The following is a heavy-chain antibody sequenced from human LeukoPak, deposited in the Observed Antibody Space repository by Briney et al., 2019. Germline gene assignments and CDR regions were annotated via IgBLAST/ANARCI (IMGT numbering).Heavy chain of an antibody. CDR3: AKGLSIVGATYDY. D-gene: IGHD1-26*01. J-gene: IGHJ4*02. Sequence: GGSPRLSCAASGFTFSSYAMSWVRQAPGKGLEWVSAISGSGGSTNYADSVKGRFTISRDNSKNTLYLQMNSLRAEDTAVYYCAKGLSIVGATYDYWGQGTLVTVSS. CDR2: ISGSGGST. CDR1: GFTFSSYA. V-gene: IGHV3-23*01.